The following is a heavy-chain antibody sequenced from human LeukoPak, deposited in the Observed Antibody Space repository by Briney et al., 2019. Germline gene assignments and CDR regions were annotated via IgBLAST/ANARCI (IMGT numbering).Heavy chain of an antibody. V-gene: IGHV3-49*04. CDR2: IRSKTYSKTT. J-gene: IGHJ4*02. Sequence: GRTLSLSCTVSGYSLRDHAMTWVRQPPGKGLEWVGFIRSKTYSKTTAYAACVSGRFTISRDDPKSIASLQLKSLETEDTAVSHWRRGNSYYSSSAIGYWGQGTLVTVSS. CDR3: RRGNSYYSSSAIGY. CDR1: GYSLRDHA. D-gene: IGHD1-26*01.